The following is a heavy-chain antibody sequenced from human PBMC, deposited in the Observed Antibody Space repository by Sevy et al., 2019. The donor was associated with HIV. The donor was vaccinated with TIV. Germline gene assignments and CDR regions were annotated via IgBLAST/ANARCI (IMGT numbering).Heavy chain of an antibody. J-gene: IGHJ6*02. Sequence: GGSLRLSCAASGFTFSSFEMNWVRQAPGKGLEWVSYISSSGDTTDYADSVRGRFTISRDNAKKSLYLQMNSLRAEDTAIYYCAKRGGQYDLGMDVWGLGTTVTVSS. D-gene: IGHD3-3*01. V-gene: IGHV3-48*03. CDR2: ISSSGDTT. CDR1: GFTFSSFE. CDR3: AKRGGQYDLGMDV.